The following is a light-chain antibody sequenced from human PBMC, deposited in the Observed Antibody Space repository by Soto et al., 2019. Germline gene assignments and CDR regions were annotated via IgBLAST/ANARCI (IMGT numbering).Light chain of an antibody. V-gene: IGKV1-5*03. Sequence: DIQMTQSPSTLSASVGDRVTITCRASQSISSWLAWYQQKPGKAPKLLTYKASSLESGVPSRFSGSGSGTEFTLTISSLQPDDFATYYCQQSNSYSRTFGQGTKVEIK. CDR1: QSISSW. CDR2: KAS. J-gene: IGKJ1*01. CDR3: QQSNSYSRT.